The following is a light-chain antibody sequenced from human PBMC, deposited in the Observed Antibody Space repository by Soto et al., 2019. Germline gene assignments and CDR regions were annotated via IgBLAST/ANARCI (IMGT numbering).Light chain of an antibody. CDR2: AAS. CDR1: QSVGRNY. V-gene: IGKV3-20*01. J-gene: IGKJ1*01. CDR3: QQYGTSPWA. Sequence: EIVLTQFPGTLSLSPGERATLSCRASQSVGRNYVAWYQQKPGQAPRVIIYAASNRASGIPDRFSGSGSGSDFTVNISRLEPEDFAVYYCQQYGTSPWAFGQGTKVEIK.